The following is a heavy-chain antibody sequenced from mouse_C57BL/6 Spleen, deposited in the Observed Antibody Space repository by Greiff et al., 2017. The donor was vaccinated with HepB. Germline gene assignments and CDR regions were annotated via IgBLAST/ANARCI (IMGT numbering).Heavy chain of an antibody. J-gene: IGHJ3*01. Sequence: DVQLVESGGDLVKPGGSLKLSCAASGFTFSSYGMSWVRQTPDKRLEWVATISSGGSYTYYPDSVKGRFTISRDNAKNTLYLQMSSLKSEDTAMYYCARHYGSSRAWFAYWGQGTLVTVSA. D-gene: IGHD1-1*01. CDR2: ISSGGSYT. V-gene: IGHV5-6*01. CDR3: ARHYGSSRAWFAY. CDR1: GFTFSSYG.